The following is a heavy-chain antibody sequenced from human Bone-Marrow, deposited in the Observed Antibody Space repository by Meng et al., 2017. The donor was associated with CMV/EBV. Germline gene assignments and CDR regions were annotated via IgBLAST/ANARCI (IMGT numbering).Heavy chain of an antibody. CDR3: ARDFNAPLWFGELWPNAFDI. Sequence: SVKVSCKASGGTFSSYAISWVRQAPGQGLEWMGGIIPILGIANYAQKFQGRVTITADKSTSTAYMELSSLRSEDTAVYYCARDFNAPLWFGELWPNAFDIWGQGTMVTVSS. V-gene: IGHV1-69*10. J-gene: IGHJ3*02. CDR1: GGTFSSYA. D-gene: IGHD3-10*01. CDR2: IIPILGIA.